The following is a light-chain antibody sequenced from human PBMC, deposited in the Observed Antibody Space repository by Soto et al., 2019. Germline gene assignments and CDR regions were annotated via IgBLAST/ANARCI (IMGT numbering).Light chain of an antibody. CDR2: DVN. Sequence: QSVLTKPAFVSRSPGQSITISCTETRSDVGGYNYVSWYQQHPGKAPKLMIYDVNNRPSGVSTRFSGSKSGNTASLTISGLQAEDEADYYCSTYTSSSTWAFGGGTKLTVL. V-gene: IGLV2-14*01. CDR1: RSDVGGYNY. J-gene: IGLJ3*02. CDR3: STYTSSSTWA.